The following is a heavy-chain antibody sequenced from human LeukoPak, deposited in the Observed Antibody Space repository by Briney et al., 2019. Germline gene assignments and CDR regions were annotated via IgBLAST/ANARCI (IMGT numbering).Heavy chain of an antibody. CDR3: AKGLVGSSIADFFDY. CDR2: ISLNMGST. V-gene: IGHV3-9*03. D-gene: IGHD6-6*01. CDR1: GFTFEDYS. J-gene: IGHJ4*02. Sequence: TPRLSCAASGFTFEDYSTHWGRDAPREGLERGSGISLNMGSTGYTDSVKGRFTNSRDNAKNSLYLQMNSLRGEDMALYYCAKGLVGSSIADFFDYWGQGILVTVSS.